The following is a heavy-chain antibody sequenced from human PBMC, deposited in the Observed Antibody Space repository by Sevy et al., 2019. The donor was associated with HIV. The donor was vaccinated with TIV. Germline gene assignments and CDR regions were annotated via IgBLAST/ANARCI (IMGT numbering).Heavy chain of an antibody. J-gene: IGHJ4*02. D-gene: IGHD3-10*01. V-gene: IGHV1-2*02. CDR2: INPENGDT. CDR1: GYTFIAHY. Sequence: ASVKVSCTSSGYTFIAHYLHWVRQAPGQGLEWMGWINPENGDTRYTEKFQGRVTMTRDTSISTAYMEVITLRSDDTAVYFCARVQRGGVPDYWGQGTLVTVSS. CDR3: ARVQRGGVPDY.